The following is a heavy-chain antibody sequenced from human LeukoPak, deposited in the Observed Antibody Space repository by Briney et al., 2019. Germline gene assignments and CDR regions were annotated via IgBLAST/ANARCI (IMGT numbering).Heavy chain of an antibody. J-gene: IGHJ6*03. Sequence: ASVKVSCKASGGTFSSYAISWVRQAPGQGLEWMGGIIPIFGTANYAQKFQGRVTITADESTSTAYMELSSLRSEDTAVYYCARVGVGYRYYSSYEDYYYYYMDVWGKGTTVTVSS. CDR2: IIPIFGTA. CDR1: GGTFSSYA. V-gene: IGHV1-69*13. CDR3: ARVGVGYRYYSSYEDYYYYYMDV. D-gene: IGHD4-11*01.